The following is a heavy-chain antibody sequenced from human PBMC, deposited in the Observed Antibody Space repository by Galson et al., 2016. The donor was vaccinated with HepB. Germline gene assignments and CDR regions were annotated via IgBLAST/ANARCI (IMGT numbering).Heavy chain of an antibody. J-gene: IGHJ3*01. V-gene: IGHV3-49*03. D-gene: IGHD1-26*01. CDR3: TRGGAGTNAFDF. CDR2: IRSKAYGGTA. CDR1: GFTFGDYT. Sequence: SLRLSCAASGFTFGDYTMSWFRQAPGKGLEWLGFIRSKAYGGTADYDASVRGRFTFSRDDSKTIAYPKMNSLKYEDTAVYFCTRGGAGTNAFDFWGQGTLVTVSS.